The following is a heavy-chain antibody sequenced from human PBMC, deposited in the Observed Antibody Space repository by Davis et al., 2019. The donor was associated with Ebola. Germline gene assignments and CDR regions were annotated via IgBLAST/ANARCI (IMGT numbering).Heavy chain of an antibody. CDR3: VRVYSGSYDP. Sequence: GESLKISCAASGFAFRSYAMHWVRQAPGKGLEWVANIKQGGDEKYYVDSVKGRFIISRDDAKNSLYLQMNSLRAEDTAVYYCVRVYSGSYDPWGQGTLVTVSS. D-gene: IGHD1-26*01. CDR2: IKQGGDEK. CDR1: GFAFRSYA. J-gene: IGHJ5*02. V-gene: IGHV3-7*01.